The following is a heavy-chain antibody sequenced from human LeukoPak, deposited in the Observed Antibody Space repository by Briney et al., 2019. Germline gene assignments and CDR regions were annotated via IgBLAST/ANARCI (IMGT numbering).Heavy chain of an antibody. D-gene: IGHD5-12*01. CDR2: IRNDRIT. J-gene: IGHJ4*02. Sequence: GGSLRLSCVLSGLALSDAWMRWVRQAPGEGLEWVRRIRNDRITDYGALVQGRFSISRDNSKTTFYLKMNTLRTEDTGMYFCTWLATIFTVNYWGQGTLVTVSS. CDR1: GLALSDAW. V-gene: IGHV3-15*01. CDR3: TWLATIFTVNY.